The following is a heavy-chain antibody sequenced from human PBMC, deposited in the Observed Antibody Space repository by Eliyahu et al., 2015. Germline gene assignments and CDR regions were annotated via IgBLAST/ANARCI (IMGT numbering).Heavy chain of an antibody. CDR2: ISSSSSYI. J-gene: IGHJ4*02. CDR1: GXXFSSYS. D-gene: IGHD5-18*01. V-gene: IGHV3-21*01. Sequence: EVQLVESGGGLVKPGGSLRLSCAASGXXFSSYSMNWVRQAPGKGLEWVSSISSSSSYIYYADSVKGRFTISRDNAKNSLYLQMNSLRAEDTAVYYCARGGTAKGYYFDYWGQGTLVTVSS. CDR3: ARGGTAKGYYFDY.